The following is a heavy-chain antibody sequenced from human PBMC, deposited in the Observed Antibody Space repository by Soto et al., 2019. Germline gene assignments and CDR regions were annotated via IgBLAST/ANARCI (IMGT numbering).Heavy chain of an antibody. CDR2: IKRDGSEK. J-gene: IGHJ3*02. CDR1: GFIFSSYW. Sequence: EVQLVESGGGLVQPGGSLRLSCAGSGFIFSSYWMTWVRRAPGKGLEWVANIKRDGSEKYYVDSVKGRFTISRDNAKKSLYLQMNSLRAEDTAVYYRARETHEARPLSGNAFDIWGQGTMVTISS. CDR3: ARETHEARPLSGNAFDI. V-gene: IGHV3-7*03. D-gene: IGHD1-26*01.